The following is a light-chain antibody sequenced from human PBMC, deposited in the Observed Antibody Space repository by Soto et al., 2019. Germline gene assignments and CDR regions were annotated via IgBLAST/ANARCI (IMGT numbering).Light chain of an antibody. CDR1: SSDVGNYNY. Sequence: QSVLTQPASVSGSPGQSITISCTGTSSDVGNYNYVSWYQQSPGKAPKLMIYDVSNRPSGVSNRFSGSKSGITASLTISGLQAEDEADYYCSSYTSSSTYVFGTGTKLTVL. V-gene: IGLV2-14*01. J-gene: IGLJ1*01. CDR3: SSYTSSSTYV. CDR2: DVS.